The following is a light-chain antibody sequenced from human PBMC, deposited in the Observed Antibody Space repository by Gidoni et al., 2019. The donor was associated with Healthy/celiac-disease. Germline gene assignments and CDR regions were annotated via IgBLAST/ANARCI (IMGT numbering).Light chain of an antibody. CDR2: DAS. Sequence: IVLTQSPANLSLSPGERATLSCRASQSVSSYLDWYQQQPGQGPRLLIYDASNRATGLPARFSGSGSGTDFTLTISSLEPEDFAVYYCQQRSNWPLRVTFGGGTKVEIK. CDR3: QQRSNWPLRVT. CDR1: QSVSSY. V-gene: IGKV3-11*01. J-gene: IGKJ4*01.